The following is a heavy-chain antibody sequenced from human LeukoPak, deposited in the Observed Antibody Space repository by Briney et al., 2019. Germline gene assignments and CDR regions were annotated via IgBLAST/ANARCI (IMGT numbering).Heavy chain of an antibody. J-gene: IGHJ5*02. D-gene: IGHD4-11*01. CDR2: INPNSGGT. Sequence: ASVKVPCKASGYTFTGYYMHWVRQAPGQGLEWMGWINPNSGGTNYAQKFQGRVTMTRDTSISTAYMELSRLRSDDTAVYYCATSMPGYSNPFDPWGQGTLVTVSS. CDR3: ATSMPGYSNPFDP. V-gene: IGHV1-2*02. CDR1: GYTFTGYY.